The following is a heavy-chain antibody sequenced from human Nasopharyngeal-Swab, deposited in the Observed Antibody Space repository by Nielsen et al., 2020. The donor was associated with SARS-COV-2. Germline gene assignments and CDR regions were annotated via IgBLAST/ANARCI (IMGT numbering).Heavy chain of an antibody. CDR3: AKELGGTIFGVVIISDDAFDI. CDR1: GFTFSSYA. V-gene: IGHV3-23*01. CDR2: ISGSGGST. J-gene: IGHJ3*02. Sequence: GGSLRLSCAASGFTFSSYAMSWVRQAPGKGLEWVSAISGSGGSTYYADSVKGRFTISRDNSKNTLYLQMNSLRAEDMAVYYCAKELGGTIFGVVIISDDAFDIWGQGTMVTVSS. D-gene: IGHD3-3*01.